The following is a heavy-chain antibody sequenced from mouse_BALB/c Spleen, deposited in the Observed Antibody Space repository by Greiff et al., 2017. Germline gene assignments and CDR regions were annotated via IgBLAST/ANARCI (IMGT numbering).Heavy chain of an antibody. CDR1: GYTFTDYE. D-gene: IGHD2-4*01. V-gene: IGHV1-15*01. Sequence: VKLQQSGAELVRPGASVTLSCKASGYTFTDYEMHWVKQTPVHGLEWIGAIDPETGGTAYNQKFKGKATLTADKSSSTAYMELRSLTSEDSAVYYCTRWTMITTMGYWGQGTSVTVSS. CDR2: IDPETGGT. CDR3: TRWTMITTMGY. J-gene: IGHJ4*01.